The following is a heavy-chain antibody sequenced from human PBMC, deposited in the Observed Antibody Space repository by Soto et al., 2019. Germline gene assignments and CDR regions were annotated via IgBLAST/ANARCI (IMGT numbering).Heavy chain of an antibody. J-gene: IGHJ4*02. D-gene: IGHD2-2*01. V-gene: IGHV4-59*01. CDR3: ARDCISTSCDGDY. CDR2: ISYSGST. Sequence: SETLSVTCTVSGGSLSSYYWSWIRQPPGKGLEWIGYISYSGSTNYNPSLNSRVTISLDTSENQFSLKLTSVTAADTAVYYCARDCISTSCDGDYWGQGTLVTVSS. CDR1: GGSLSSYY.